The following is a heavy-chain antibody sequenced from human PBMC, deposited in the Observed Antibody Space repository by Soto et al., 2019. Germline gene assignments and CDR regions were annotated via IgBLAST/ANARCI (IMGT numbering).Heavy chain of an antibody. CDR3: ARDRCSSTSCYRSWQYAFDI. V-gene: IGHV1-2*04. D-gene: IGHD2-2*01. CDR1: GYTFTGYY. Sequence: QVQLVQSGAEVKKPGASVKVSCKASGYTFTGYYMHWVRQAPGQGLEWMGWINPNSGGTNYAQKFQGWVTMTRDTSISTAYMELSRLRSDDTAVYYCARDRCSSTSCYRSWQYAFDIWGQGTMVTVSS. CDR2: INPNSGGT. J-gene: IGHJ3*02.